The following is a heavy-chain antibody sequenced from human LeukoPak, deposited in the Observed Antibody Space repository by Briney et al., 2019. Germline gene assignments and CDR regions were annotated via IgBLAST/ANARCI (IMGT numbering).Heavy chain of an antibody. V-gene: IGHV1-2*02. CDR2: INPYSGAT. D-gene: IGHD3-16*01. CDR1: GYTFTGYY. Sequence: ASVKVSCKASGYTFTGYYMHWVRQAPGQGLEWMGWINPYSGATHYAQTFQGRVTMTRDTSISTAYMELSSLRSEDTAVYYCARGGSRRPLGYWGQGTLVTVSS. J-gene: IGHJ4*02. CDR3: ARGGSRRPLGY.